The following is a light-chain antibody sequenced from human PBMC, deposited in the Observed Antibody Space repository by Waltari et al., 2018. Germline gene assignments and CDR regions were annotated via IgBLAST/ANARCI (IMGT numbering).Light chain of an antibody. CDR3: AAWDDRLSGL. V-gene: IGLV1-44*01. CDR1: SSRLGNNN. CDR2: NSD. Sequence: QSVLTQSPSASGTPGQRVTISCSGSSSRLGNNNVNWYHQLPGTAPNLLIYNSDQRPSGVTDRFSGYKCGNSASLTISGLKSEDEANYYCAAWDDRLSGLFGGGTKLTVL. J-gene: IGLJ2*01.